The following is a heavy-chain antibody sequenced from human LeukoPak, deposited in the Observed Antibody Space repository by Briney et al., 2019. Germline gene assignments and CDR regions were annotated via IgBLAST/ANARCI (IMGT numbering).Heavy chain of an antibody. V-gene: IGHV3-48*03. CDR1: GFTFSSYE. Sequence: GGSLGLSCAASGFTFSSYEMNWVRQAPGKGLEWVSYISSSGSTIYYADSVKGRFTISRDNAKNSLYLQMNSLRAEGTAVYYCARDGYSGYDDAFDIWGQGTMVTVSS. CDR2: ISSSGSTI. D-gene: IGHD5-12*01. J-gene: IGHJ3*02. CDR3: ARDGYSGYDDAFDI.